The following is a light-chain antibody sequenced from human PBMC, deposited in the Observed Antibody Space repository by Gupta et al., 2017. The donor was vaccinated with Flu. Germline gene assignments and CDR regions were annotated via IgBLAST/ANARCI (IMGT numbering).Light chain of an antibody. CDR1: SSDVGGYNY. CDR2: EVS. Sequence: QSITISCTGTSSDVGGYNYVSWYQQHPGKAPKLMIYEVSNRPSGVSSRLSGSKSGNTASLSISGLQAADEADYYCSSYATSSGVFGGGTKLTVL. V-gene: IGLV2-14*01. CDR3: SSYATSSGV. J-gene: IGLJ3*02.